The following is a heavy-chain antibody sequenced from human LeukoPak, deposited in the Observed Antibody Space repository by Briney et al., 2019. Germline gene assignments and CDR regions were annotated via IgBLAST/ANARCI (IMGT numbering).Heavy chain of an antibody. J-gene: IGHJ4*02. V-gene: IGHV3-20*04. CDR3: ARLGYDSSGLGPYFDY. Sequence: GSLRLSCAASGFTFDDYGMSWVRQAPGKGLEWVSGINWNGGSTGYADSVKGRFTISRDNAKNSLYLQMNSLRAEDTALYYCARLGYDSSGLGPYFDYWGQGTLVTVSS. CDR2: INWNGGST. D-gene: IGHD3-22*01. CDR1: GFTFDDYG.